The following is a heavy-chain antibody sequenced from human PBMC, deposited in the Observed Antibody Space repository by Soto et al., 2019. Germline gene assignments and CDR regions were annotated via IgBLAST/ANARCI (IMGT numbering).Heavy chain of an antibody. V-gene: IGHV3-23*01. CDR3: AKAADYYDSSGYYYGWYFDR. CDR2: ISGSGGST. Sequence: GGSLRLSCAASGFTFSSYAMSWVRQAPGKGLEWVSAISGSGGSTYYADSVKGRFTISRDNPKNTLYLQMNSLRAEDTAVYYCAKAADYYDSSGYYYGWYFDRWGRGTLVTVSS. D-gene: IGHD3-22*01. CDR1: GFTFSSYA. J-gene: IGHJ2*01.